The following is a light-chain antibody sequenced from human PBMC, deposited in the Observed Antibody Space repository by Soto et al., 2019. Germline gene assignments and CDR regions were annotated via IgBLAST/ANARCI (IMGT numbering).Light chain of an antibody. CDR3: QQRNTWPWT. CDR1: QSVSGD. J-gene: IGKJ1*01. V-gene: IGKV3-11*01. Sequence: EIVLTQSPATLSLSPGQRATLSCRASQSVSGDLAWFQQKPGQAPRLLIYDTYNGATGHPARFSGSGSGTDFTLTISSLEPEEFAVYYRQQRNTWPWTFGQGTKVEIK. CDR2: DTY.